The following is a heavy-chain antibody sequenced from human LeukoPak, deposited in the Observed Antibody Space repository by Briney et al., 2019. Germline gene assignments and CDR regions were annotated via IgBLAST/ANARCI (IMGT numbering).Heavy chain of an antibody. J-gene: IGHJ5*02. V-gene: IGHV4-59*01. Sequence: PSETLSLTCTVSGDSISTYYRSWIRQPPGKGLEWIGYIYYSGGTNYNPSLKRRVTISVDTSKNQFSLKLRSVTAADTAVYYCARDPSGSFFNWFDPWGRGTLVTVSS. D-gene: IGHD1-26*01. CDR2: IYYSGGT. CDR1: GDSISTYY. CDR3: ARDPSGSFFNWFDP.